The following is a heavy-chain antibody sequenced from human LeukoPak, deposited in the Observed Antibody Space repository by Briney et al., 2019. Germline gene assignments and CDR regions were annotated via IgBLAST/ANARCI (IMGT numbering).Heavy chain of an antibody. CDR1: GFTFSSYA. CDR2: ISYDGSNK. J-gene: IGHJ5*02. V-gene: IGHV3-30*04. D-gene: IGHD3-10*01. Sequence: GGSLRLSCAASGFTFSSYAMHWVRQAPGKGLEWVAVISYDGSNKYYADSVKGRFTISRDNSKNTLYLQMNSLRVEDTAVYYCARAVDYYGSGSYYNGRFDPWGQGTLVTVSS. CDR3: ARAVDYYGSGSYYNGRFDP.